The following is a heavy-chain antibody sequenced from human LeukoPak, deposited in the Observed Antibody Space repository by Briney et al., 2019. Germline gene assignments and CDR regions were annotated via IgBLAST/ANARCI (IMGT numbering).Heavy chain of an antibody. Sequence: ASVKVSCKASGYTFIDYYMHRVRQAPGQGLEWMGWINPATGATKYEQKFQGRVTMTRDTSISTAYMELSRLKSDDTAVYYCARRGYSEGLDPWGQGTQVTVSS. J-gene: IGHJ5*02. CDR2: INPATGAT. D-gene: IGHD5-18*01. CDR3: ARRGYSEGLDP. CDR1: GYTFIDYY. V-gene: IGHV1-2*02.